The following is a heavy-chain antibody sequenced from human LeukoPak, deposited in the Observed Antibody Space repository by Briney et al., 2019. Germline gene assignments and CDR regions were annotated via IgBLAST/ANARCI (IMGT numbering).Heavy chain of an antibody. Sequence: SETLSLTCTVSGGSINSANYYWGWIRQPPGKGLEWIGSIYYSGSAYYSSSLKSRVTILVDTSKNQFSLKLSSVTAADTAVYYCARTRLKWLVQFDAFDIWGQGTMVTVSS. CDR3: ARTRLKWLVQFDAFDI. CDR1: GGSINSANYY. J-gene: IGHJ3*02. CDR2: IYYSGSA. V-gene: IGHV4-39*07. D-gene: IGHD6-19*01.